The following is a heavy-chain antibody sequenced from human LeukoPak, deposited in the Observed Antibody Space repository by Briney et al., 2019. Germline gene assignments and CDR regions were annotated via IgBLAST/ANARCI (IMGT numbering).Heavy chain of an antibody. V-gene: IGHV3-23*01. CDR1: GFYFANYA. Sequence: QPGGSLRLSCAASGFYFANYAMSWVRQAPGKGLEWVSATVGGGSPNTYHADSVKGRFTISRDNSKNTLYLQMNSLRAEDTAVYYCAKDPTDFDSSGQTYFDYWGQGSLVTVSS. D-gene: IGHD3-22*01. CDR3: AKDPTDFDSSGQTYFDY. CDR2: TVGGGSPNT. J-gene: IGHJ4*02.